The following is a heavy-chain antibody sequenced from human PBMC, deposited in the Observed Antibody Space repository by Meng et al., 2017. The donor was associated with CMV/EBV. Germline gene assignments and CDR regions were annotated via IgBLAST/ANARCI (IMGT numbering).Heavy chain of an antibody. Sequence: FTFSGSGMHWVRQASGKGLEWVGRIRSKANSYATAYAASVKGRFTISRDDSKNTAYLQMNSLKTEDTAVYYCTRLGYCSSTSCSPVYWGQGTLVTVSS. CDR1: FTFSGSG. CDR2: IRSKANSYAT. D-gene: IGHD2-2*01. J-gene: IGHJ4*02. CDR3: TRLGYCSSTSCSPVY. V-gene: IGHV3-73*01.